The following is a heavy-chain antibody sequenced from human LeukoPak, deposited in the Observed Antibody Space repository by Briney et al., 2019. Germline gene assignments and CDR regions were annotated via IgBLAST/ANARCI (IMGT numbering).Heavy chain of an antibody. CDR1: GFTFSDYY. J-gene: IGHJ4*02. Sequence: GGSLRLSCAASGFTFSDYYMSWIRQAPGKGLAWVSYISSSGSTINYADSVKGRFTISRDSAKKSLFLQMNSLRAEDTAVYYCARVGSSGYPIDYWGQGTLVTVSS. V-gene: IGHV3-11*01. D-gene: IGHD3-22*01. CDR2: ISSSGSTI. CDR3: ARVGSSGYPIDY.